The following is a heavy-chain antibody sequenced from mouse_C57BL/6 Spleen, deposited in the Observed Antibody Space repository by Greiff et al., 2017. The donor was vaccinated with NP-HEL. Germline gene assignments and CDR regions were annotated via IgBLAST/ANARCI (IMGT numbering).Heavy chain of an antibody. J-gene: IGHJ3*01. D-gene: IGHD1-1*01. CDR1: GYTFTSYW. CDR3: ARKDYGAWFAY. CDR2: IDPSDSYT. V-gene: IGHV1-50*01. Sequence: VQLQQPGAELVKPGASVKLSCKASGYTFTSYWMQWVKQRPGQGLEWIGEIDPSDSYTNYNQKFKGKATWTVDTSSSTAYMQLSSLTSEDSAVYYCARKDYGAWFAYWGQGTLVTVSA.